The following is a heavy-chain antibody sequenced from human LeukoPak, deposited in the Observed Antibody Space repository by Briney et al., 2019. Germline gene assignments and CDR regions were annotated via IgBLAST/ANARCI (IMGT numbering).Heavy chain of an antibody. D-gene: IGHD6-19*01. CDR2: IKQDGSEK. J-gene: IGHJ4*02. CDR3: ARTVPGYPDDYFDY. V-gene: IGHV3-7*01. Sequence: GGSLRLSCAASGFTFSSYWMSWVRQAPGKGLEWVANIKQDGSEKYYVDSVKGRFTISRDNDKNSLYLQMTGLTVADTAVYYCARTVPGYPDDYFDYWGQGTLVTVSS. CDR1: GFTFSSYW.